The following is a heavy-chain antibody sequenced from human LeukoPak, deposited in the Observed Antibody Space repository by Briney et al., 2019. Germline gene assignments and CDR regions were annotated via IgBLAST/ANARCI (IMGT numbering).Heavy chain of an antibody. Sequence: GALRLSCAASGFTFSSYSMNWVRQAPGKGLEWVSYVSSSRSTTYYADSVKGRFTISRDNARNSLYLQMNNLRAEDTAVYYRARDNFFYFDYWGQGTLVTVSS. V-gene: IGHV3-48*01. CDR2: VSSSRSTT. CDR3: ARDNFFYFDY. J-gene: IGHJ4*02. CDR1: GFTFSSYS. D-gene: IGHD3-3*01.